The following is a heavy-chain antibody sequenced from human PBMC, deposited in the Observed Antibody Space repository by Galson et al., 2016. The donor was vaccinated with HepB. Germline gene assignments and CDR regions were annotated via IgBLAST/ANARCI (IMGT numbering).Heavy chain of an antibody. CDR1: GFTFGSYE. Sequence: SLRLSCATSGFTFGSYEMHWVRQPPGKGLEWVAIISFDGSGEKYAGSVKGRFTISRDNFQNTLFLQMSSLRVEDTAVYYCARDPPGSDYGLDVWGKGTTVTVSS. CDR2: ISFDGSGE. CDR3: ARDPPGSDYGLDV. J-gene: IGHJ6*04. V-gene: IGHV3-33*01.